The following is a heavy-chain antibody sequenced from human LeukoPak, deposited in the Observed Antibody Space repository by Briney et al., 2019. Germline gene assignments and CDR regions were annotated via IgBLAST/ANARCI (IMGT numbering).Heavy chain of an antibody. CDR3: ARDSRMVRYYYGMDV. V-gene: IGHV3-7*01. J-gene: IGHJ6*02. Sequence: PGGSLRLSCAASGFTFSSYWMSWVRQAPGKGLEWVANIKQDGSEKYYVDSLKGRFTISRDNAKHSLYLQMNSLRAEDTAVYYCARDSRMVRYYYGMDVWGQGTTVTVSS. D-gene: IGHD3-10*01. CDR1: GFTFSSYW. CDR2: IKQDGSEK.